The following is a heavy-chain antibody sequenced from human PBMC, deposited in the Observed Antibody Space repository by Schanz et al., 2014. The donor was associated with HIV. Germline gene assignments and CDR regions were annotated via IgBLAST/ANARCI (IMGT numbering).Heavy chain of an antibody. Sequence: QVQLVQSGAEVKKPGSSVTVSCKASGDTFSSYAISWVRQAPGQGLEWMGGIIPVFGTTNYAQKFQGRVTITADKSTSTAYMELSSLRSEDTAVYYCARKGGDGYERLDVWGQGTTVTVSS. J-gene: IGHJ6*02. D-gene: IGHD2-21*01. CDR3: ARKGGDGYERLDV. CDR1: GDTFSSYA. CDR2: IIPVFGTT. V-gene: IGHV1-69*06.